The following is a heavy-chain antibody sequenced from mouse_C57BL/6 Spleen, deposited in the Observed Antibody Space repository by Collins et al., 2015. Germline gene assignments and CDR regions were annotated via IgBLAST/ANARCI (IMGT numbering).Heavy chain of an antibody. CDR3: ARSDYYGYFDY. CDR2: ISTYYGDV. V-gene: IGHV1S137*01. CDR1: GYTFTDYA. D-gene: IGHD1-1*01. Sequence: QVQLQQSGAELVRPGVSVKISCKGSGYTFTDYAMHWVKQSHAKSLEWIGVISTYYGDVSYNQKFKGKATMTVDKSSSTAYMELARLTSEDSAIYYCARSDYYGYFDYWGQGTTLTVSS. J-gene: IGHJ2*01.